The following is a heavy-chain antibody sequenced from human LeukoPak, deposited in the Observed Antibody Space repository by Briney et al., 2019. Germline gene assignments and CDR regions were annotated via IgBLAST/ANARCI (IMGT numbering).Heavy chain of an antibody. CDR2: ISAYNGNT. CDR3: AREGVGSGWYHHYYYYMDV. Sequence: ASVKVSCKASGYTFTSYYMYWVRQAPGQGLEWMGWISAYNGNTNYAQKLQGRVTMTTDTSTSTAYMELRSLRSDDTAVYYCAREGVGSGWYHHYYYYMDVWGKGTTVTISS. CDR1: GYTFTSYY. D-gene: IGHD6-19*01. J-gene: IGHJ6*03. V-gene: IGHV1-18*04.